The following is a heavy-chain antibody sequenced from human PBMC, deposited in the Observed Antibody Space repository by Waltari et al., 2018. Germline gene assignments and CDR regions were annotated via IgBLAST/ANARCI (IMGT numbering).Heavy chain of an antibody. CDR2: MSPADGDA. D-gene: IGHD1-26*01. CDR1: GYMLESSN. Sequence: QVQLVQSGAEVRKPGASVKVSCKPSGYMLESSNIIWVRQAPGQGLEWMAWMSPADGDAGYAQKFQGRVTLTRDMSVSTAYMEVTSLRLDDTAVYYCARGNSGADYWGQGTLVTV. CDR3: ARGNSGADY. J-gene: IGHJ4*02. V-gene: IGHV1-8*01.